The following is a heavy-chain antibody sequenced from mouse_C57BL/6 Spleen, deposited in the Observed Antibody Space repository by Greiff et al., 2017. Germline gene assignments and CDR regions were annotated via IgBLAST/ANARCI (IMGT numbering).Heavy chain of an antibody. V-gene: IGHV1-4*01. CDR3: ARCETTGVATPFDY. J-gene: IGHJ2*01. CDR2: INPRSGNT. Sequence: VKLQESGAELARPGASVKMSCKASGYTFTSYTMHWVKQRPGQGLEWIGYINPRSGNTKYNQKFKDKATLTADKSSSTAYMQLSSLTSEDSAVYYCARCETTGVATPFDYWSQGTTLAVSS. CDR1: GYTFTSYT. D-gene: IGHD1-1*01.